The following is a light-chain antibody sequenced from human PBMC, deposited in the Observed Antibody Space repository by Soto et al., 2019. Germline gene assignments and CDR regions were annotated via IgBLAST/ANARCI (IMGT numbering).Light chain of an antibody. CDR3: AAWDDSLNGSYV. V-gene: IGLV1-44*01. J-gene: IGLJ1*01. CDR2: SNN. Sequence: QSVLTQPPSASGTPGQRVTISCSGSSSNIGSNTVNWYQQLPGTAPKLLIYSNNQRPSGVPDRFSGSKSGTSASLAIGGLQSEDEADYYCAAWDDSLNGSYVFGTGTKLTVL. CDR1: SSNIGSNT.